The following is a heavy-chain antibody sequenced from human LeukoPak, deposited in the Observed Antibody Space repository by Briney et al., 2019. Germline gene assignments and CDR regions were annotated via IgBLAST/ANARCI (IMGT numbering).Heavy chain of an antibody. CDR1: GFTFNNAW. D-gene: IGHD3-10*01. V-gene: IGHV3-15*01. CDR3: RVVLWFGDLSFDY. CDR2: IKSETYGGTT. Sequence: GGSLRLSCAASGFTFNNAWMSWVRQASGKGLEWVGRIKSETYGGTTDYTAPVKGRFTISRDDSKTTMYLQMNSLKNEDTAVYYCRVVLWFGDLSFDYWGQGTLVTVSS. J-gene: IGHJ4*02.